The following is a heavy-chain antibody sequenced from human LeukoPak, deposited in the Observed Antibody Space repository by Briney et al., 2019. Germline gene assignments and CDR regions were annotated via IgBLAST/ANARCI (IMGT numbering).Heavy chain of an antibody. Sequence: XVKVSCKASGGTFSSYAISWVRQAPGQGLEWMGGIIPIFGTANYAQKFQGRVTITADESTSTAYMELSSLRSEDTAVYYCARDGIRGYSYGLNYYYGMDVWGQGTTVTVSS. CDR2: IIPIFGTA. J-gene: IGHJ6*02. D-gene: IGHD5-18*01. CDR3: ARDGIRGYSYGLNYYYGMDV. V-gene: IGHV1-69*13. CDR1: GGTFSSYA.